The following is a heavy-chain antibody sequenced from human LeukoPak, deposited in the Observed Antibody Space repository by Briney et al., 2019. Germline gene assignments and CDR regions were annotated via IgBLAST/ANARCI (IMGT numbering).Heavy chain of an antibody. CDR3: ARDHLMGSSDPYNWFDP. V-gene: IGHV1-18*01. CDR2: ISAYNGNT. CDR1: GYTFTSYG. Sequence: ASVKVSCKASGYTFTSYGIIWVRQAPGQGLEWMGWISAYNGNTNYAQKLQGRVTMTTDTSTSTAYMELRSLRSDDTALYYCARDHLMGSSDPYNWFDPRGQGTPVTVSS. J-gene: IGHJ5*02. D-gene: IGHD6-6*01.